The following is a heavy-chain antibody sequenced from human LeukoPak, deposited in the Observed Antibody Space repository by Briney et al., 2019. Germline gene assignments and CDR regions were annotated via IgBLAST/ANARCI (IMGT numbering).Heavy chain of an antibody. CDR1: GFTVSHNY. V-gene: IGHV3-74*01. CDR2: INHDGSST. J-gene: IGHJ4*02. D-gene: IGHD3-22*01. Sequence: PGGSLRLSCAASGFTVSHNYMSWVRQAPGKGLVWVSRINHDGSSTNYADSVKGRFTISRDNAKNTVYLQMNSLRAEDTAVYYCVRDWGYDSSGYWQKYFDTWGQGTLVTVSS. CDR3: VRDWGYDSSGYWQKYFDT.